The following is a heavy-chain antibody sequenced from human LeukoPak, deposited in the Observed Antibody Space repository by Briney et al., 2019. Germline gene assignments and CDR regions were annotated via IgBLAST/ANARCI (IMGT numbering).Heavy chain of an antibody. V-gene: IGHV1-18*01. CDR2: ISVYTTNT. CDR3: AREHSSGYYFDAFDI. Sequence: GASVKVSCKASGYTFTGHGISWVRQAPGQGLEWMGWISVYTTNTAYTERLQDRITMTTDPSTSTAYLELRSLRFDDTAVYYCAREHSSGYYFDAFDIWGQGTMVTVSS. J-gene: IGHJ3*02. D-gene: IGHD3-22*01. CDR1: GYTFTGHG.